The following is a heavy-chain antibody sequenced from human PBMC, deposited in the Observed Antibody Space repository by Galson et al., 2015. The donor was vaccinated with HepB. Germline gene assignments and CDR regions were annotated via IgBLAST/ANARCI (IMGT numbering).Heavy chain of an antibody. CDR3: ARRGVYSGSYYGYFDY. D-gene: IGHD1-26*01. CDR1: GGSISSSSYY. CDR2: IYYSGST. Sequence: ETLSLTCTVSGGSISSSSYYWGWIRQPPGKGLEWIGSIYYSGSTYYNPSLKSRVPISVDTSKNQFSLKLSSVTAADTAVYYCARRGVYSGSYYGYFDYWGQGTLVTVSS. V-gene: IGHV4-39*01. J-gene: IGHJ4*02.